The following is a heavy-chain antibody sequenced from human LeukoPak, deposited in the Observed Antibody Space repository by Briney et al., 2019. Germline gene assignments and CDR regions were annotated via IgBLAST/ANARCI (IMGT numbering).Heavy chain of an antibody. J-gene: IGHJ3*02. CDR1: GYTLTELS. D-gene: IGHD6-19*01. CDR3: ATDSSGRDAFDI. Sequence: ASVKVSCKVSGYTLTELSMHWVRQAPGKGLEWMGGFDPEDGETIYAQKFQGRVTMTEDTSTDTAYMELSSLRSEDTAVYYCATDSSGRDAFDIWGQGTMVTVPS. V-gene: IGHV1-24*01. CDR2: FDPEDGET.